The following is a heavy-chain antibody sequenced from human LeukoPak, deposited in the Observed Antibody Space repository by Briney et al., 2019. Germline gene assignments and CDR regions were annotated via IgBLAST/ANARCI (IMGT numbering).Heavy chain of an antibody. V-gene: IGHV3-23*01. CDR2: ISISGGTT. D-gene: IGHD5-12*01. Sequence: GGSLTLSCAASGFTFSSYSMSGFRQAPGKGLEWVSAISISGGTTYYADSVKGRFTISRDNSKNTVYLQISSLRAEDAAVYYCATPLVAGRGRVDYWGEGTLVTVSS. CDR1: GFTFSSYS. CDR3: ATPLVAGRGRVDY. J-gene: IGHJ4*02.